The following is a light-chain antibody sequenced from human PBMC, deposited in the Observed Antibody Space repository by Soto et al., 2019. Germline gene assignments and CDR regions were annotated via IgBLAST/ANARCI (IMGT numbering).Light chain of an antibody. CDR3: SSYAGSNIHYV. Sequence: QSVLTQPPSASGSAGQSVTISCTGTSSDVGGYNYVSWYQQHPGKAPKLMIYEVSKRPSGVPDRFSGSKSGNTASLTVSGLQAEDEADYYCSSYAGSNIHYVFGTGTKLTVL. CDR2: EVS. J-gene: IGLJ1*01. CDR1: SSDVGGYNY. V-gene: IGLV2-8*01.